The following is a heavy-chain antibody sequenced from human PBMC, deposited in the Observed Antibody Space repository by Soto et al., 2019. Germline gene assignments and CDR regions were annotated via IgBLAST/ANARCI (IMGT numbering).Heavy chain of an antibody. CDR1: GFTFSDYY. Sequence: QVQLVESGGGLVKPGGSLRLSCAASGFTFSDYYMNWIRQAPGKGLEWVSYISSRGSIIYYADSVKGRFTISRDNDKNALYLQMNSLRAEDTAVYYCARDDGFGSSWYGGFDYWGQGTLVTGSS. CDR3: ARDDGFGSSWYGGFDY. J-gene: IGHJ4*02. V-gene: IGHV3-11*01. CDR2: ISSRGSII. D-gene: IGHD6-13*01.